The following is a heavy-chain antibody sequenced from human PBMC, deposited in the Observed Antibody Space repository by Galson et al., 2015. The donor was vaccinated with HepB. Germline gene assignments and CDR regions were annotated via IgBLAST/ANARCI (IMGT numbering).Heavy chain of an antibody. CDR2: IYSGGST. CDR1: GFTVSSNY. Sequence: SLRLSRAASGFTVSSNYMSWVRQAPGKGLEWVSVIYSGGSTYYADSVKGRFTISRDNSKNTLYLQMNSLRAEDTAVYYCAREAPYYDFWSGYYRHDYFDYWGQGTLVTVSS. D-gene: IGHD3-3*01. V-gene: IGHV3-66*01. J-gene: IGHJ4*02. CDR3: AREAPYYDFWSGYYRHDYFDY.